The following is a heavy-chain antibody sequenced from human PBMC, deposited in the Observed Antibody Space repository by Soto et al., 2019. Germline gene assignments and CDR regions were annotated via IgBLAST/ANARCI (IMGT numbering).Heavy chain of an antibody. D-gene: IGHD4-17*01. CDR3: AKIPIITTVTHYFDY. V-gene: IGHV3-23*01. Sequence: EVQLLESGGGLVQPGGSLRLSCAASGFTFSSYAMSWVRQAPGKGLEWVSTVNGGDGSTYYGDPVKGRFSISRDDSKNTLYLQMTSLTAEDTAVYYCAKIPIITTVTHYFDYWGQGTLVTVSS. CDR2: VNGGDGST. J-gene: IGHJ4*02. CDR1: GFTFSSYA.